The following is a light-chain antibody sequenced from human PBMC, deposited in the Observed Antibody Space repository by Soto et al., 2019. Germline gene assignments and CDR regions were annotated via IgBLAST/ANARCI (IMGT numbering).Light chain of an antibody. V-gene: IGLV1-44*01. J-gene: IGLJ3*02. CDR1: TSNIGSNI. CDR2: NNN. Sequence: QSVLTQPPSASGTPGQRSTISCSGPTSNIGSNIVSWYHHLPGAAPKLLIYNNNQRPSGVPDRLFASKSGTSASLAISGLQPEDESHYYCAAWDDDLNGVVFGGGTKVTVL. CDR3: AAWDDDLNGVV.